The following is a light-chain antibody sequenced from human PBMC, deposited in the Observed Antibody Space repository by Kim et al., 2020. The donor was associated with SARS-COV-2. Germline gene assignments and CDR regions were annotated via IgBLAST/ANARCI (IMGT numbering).Light chain of an antibody. CDR2: GND. V-gene: IGLV1-40*01. Sequence: QRVTIASAGRHSNIGAHYDAHWYQQLPGPAPKLLMYGNDNRPSGVPDRFSGSRSGNSASLAITGLRAEDEGDYYCQSYDSRLSEWVFGGGTQLTVL. J-gene: IGLJ3*02. CDR3: QSYDSRLSEWV. CDR1: HSNIGAHYD.